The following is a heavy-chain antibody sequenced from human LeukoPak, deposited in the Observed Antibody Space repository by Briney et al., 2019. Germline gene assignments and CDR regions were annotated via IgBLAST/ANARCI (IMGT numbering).Heavy chain of an antibody. CDR3: ARDHSYDYVWGSYRGTNAFDI. V-gene: IGHV4-39*07. J-gene: IGHJ3*02. Sequence: PSETLSLTCTVSGGSISGSSYYWGWFRQPPGKGLEWSGYIYYSGTTYYNPSLKSRVTISVDTSKDQFSLKLSSVTAADTAVYYCARDHSYDYVWGSYRGTNAFDIWGQGSMVTVSS. CDR1: GGSISGSSYY. CDR2: IYYSGTT. D-gene: IGHD3-16*02.